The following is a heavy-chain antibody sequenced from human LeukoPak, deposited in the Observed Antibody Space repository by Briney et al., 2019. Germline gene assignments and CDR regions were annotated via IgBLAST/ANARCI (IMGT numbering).Heavy chain of an antibody. CDR3: AKALAN. CDR1: GCAFSSYG. CDR2: INHNGDNT. J-gene: IGHJ4*02. V-gene: IGHV3-23*01. Sequence: GGTLRLSCGGSGCAFSSYGLSWVRQGPGKGLKWVSTINHNGDNTYYADSVKGRFTVSRDNFKNTLYLQMNSLRAEDTAVYYCAKALANWGQGTLVTVSS.